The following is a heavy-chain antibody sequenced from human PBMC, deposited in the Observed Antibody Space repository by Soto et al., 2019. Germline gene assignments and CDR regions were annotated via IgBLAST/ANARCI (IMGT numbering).Heavy chain of an antibody. V-gene: IGHV3-21*01. J-gene: IGHJ5*02. CDR2: ISSSSSYI. D-gene: IGHD2-2*01. CDR3: ATLRDCSSTSCYYNWFDP. CDR1: GFTFSSYS. Sequence: LRLSCAASGFTFSSYSMNLVRQAPFNGLEWVSSISSSSSYIYYADSVKGRFTISRDNAKNSLYLQMNSLRAEDTAVYYCATLRDCSSTSCYYNWFDPWGQGTLVTVSS.